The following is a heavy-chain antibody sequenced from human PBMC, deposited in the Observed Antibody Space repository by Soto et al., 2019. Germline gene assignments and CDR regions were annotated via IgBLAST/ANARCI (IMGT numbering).Heavy chain of an antibody. CDR1: GGSISSSSYY. Sequence: QLQLQESGPGLVKPSETLSLTCTVSGGSISSSSYYWGWIRQPPGKGLEWIGSIHYSGSTYYNPSLKIRVTIPVDTSKNQFSMKLSCVTAADTAVYYCARLWLLRVLEWPPRFGHMDVWGKGTTVTVSS. V-gene: IGHV4-39*01. CDR2: IHYSGST. J-gene: IGHJ6*03. CDR3: ARLWLLRVLEWPPRFGHMDV. D-gene: IGHD3-3*01.